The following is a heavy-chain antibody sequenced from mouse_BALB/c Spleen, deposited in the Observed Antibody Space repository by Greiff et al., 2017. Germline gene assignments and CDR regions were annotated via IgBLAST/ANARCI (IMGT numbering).Heavy chain of an antibody. V-gene: IGHV1-9*01. CDR2: ILPGSGST. J-gene: IGHJ3*01. Sequence: QVQLKESGAELMKPGASVKISCKATGYTFSSYWIEWVKQRPGHGLEWIGEILPGSGSTNYNEKFKGKATFTADTSSNTAYMQLSSLTSEDSAVYYCAREADYGSSFPWFAYWGQGTLVTVSA. CDR1: GYTFSSYW. CDR3: AREADYGSSFPWFAY. D-gene: IGHD1-1*01.